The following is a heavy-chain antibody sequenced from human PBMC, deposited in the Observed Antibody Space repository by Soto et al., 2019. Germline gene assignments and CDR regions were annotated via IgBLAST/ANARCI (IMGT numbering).Heavy chain of an antibody. CDR2: ISSSSTNT. CDR1: GFAFSNYS. J-gene: IGHJ4*02. CDR3: AGGTKAGTPPL. D-gene: IGHD1-7*01. V-gene: IGHV3-48*02. Sequence: EVQLVESGGGLVQPGGSLRLSCAGSGFAFSNYSMNWVRQAPGKGLEWVSYISSSSTNTYYAASVRGRFTISRDNAKNSLYLRMNRLKDEDTAVYYWAGGTKAGTPPLWGQGTLVTVSS.